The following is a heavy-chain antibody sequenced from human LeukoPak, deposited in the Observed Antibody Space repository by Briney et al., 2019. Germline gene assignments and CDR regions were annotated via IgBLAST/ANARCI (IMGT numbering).Heavy chain of an antibody. CDR3: ARHINAATGKIDY. CDR2: IYYSGNT. CDR1: GGSISTSAYY. D-gene: IGHD1-1*01. Sequence: PSETLSLTCIVSGGSISTSAYYWGWIRQPPGEGLQWIGSIYYSGNTYYNSSLKSRVTISVDTSKNQFSLKLSSVTAADTAVFYCARHINAATGKIDYWGQGTLVIVSS. J-gene: IGHJ4*02. V-gene: IGHV4-39*01.